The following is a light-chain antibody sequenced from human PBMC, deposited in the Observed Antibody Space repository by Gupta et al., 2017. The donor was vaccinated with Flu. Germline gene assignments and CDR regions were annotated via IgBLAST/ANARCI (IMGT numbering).Light chain of an antibody. CDR1: SSKVGAPYD. CDR2: GES. J-gene: IGLJ3*02. CDR3: QSYDSSLSGFWV. V-gene: IGLV1-40*01. Sequence: QSVLTQPPSVSGAPGQTVTISCTGSSSKVGAPYDINWYQQLPGTAPKLLIYGESNRPSGVPDRFSGSKSGTSASLAITGLQAEDEADYYCQSYDSSLSGFWVFGGGTKLTVL.